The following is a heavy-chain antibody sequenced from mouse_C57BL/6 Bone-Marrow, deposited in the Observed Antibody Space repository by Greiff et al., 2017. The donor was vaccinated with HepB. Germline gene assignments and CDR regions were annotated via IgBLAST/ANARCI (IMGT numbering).Heavy chain of an antibody. D-gene: IGHD2-4*01. J-gene: IGHJ4*01. V-gene: IGHV3-6*01. Sequence: ESGPGLVKPSQSLSLTCSVTGYSITSGYYWNWIRQFPGNKLEWMGYISYDGSNNYNPSLKNRISITLDTSKNQFFLKLNSVTTEDTATYYCARDLIYYENHYAMDYWGQGTSVTVSS. CDR2: ISYDGSN. CDR1: GYSITSGYY. CDR3: ARDLIYYENHYAMDY.